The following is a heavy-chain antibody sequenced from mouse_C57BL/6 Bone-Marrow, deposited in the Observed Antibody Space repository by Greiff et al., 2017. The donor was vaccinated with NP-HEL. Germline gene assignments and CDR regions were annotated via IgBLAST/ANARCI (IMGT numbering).Heavy chain of an antibody. V-gene: IGHV5-2*01. Sequence: EVKLVESGGGLVQPGESLKLSCESNEYEFPSHDMSWVRKTPEKRLELVAAINRDGGSTYYPDTMERRFILSRDNTKKTLYLQMSSLRSEDTALYYCARHPFLPCPYYYAMDYWGQGTSVTVSS. CDR2: INRDGGST. J-gene: IGHJ4*01. CDR1: EYEFPSHD. CDR3: ARHPFLPCPYYYAMDY. D-gene: IGHD2-10*01.